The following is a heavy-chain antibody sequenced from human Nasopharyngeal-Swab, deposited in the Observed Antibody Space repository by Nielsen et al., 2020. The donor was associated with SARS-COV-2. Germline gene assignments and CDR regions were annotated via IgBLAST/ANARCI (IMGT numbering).Heavy chain of an antibody. Sequence: SETLSLTCAVSGGSISSSNWWSWVRQPPGKGLEWIGEIYHSGSTNYNPSLKSRVTISVDKSKNQFSLKLSSVTAADTAVYYCVRVTTVTNSRYYFDYWGQGTLVTVSS. CDR1: GGSISSSNW. V-gene: IGHV4-4*02. J-gene: IGHJ4*02. CDR2: IYHSGST. D-gene: IGHD4-17*01. CDR3: VRVTTVTNSRYYFDY.